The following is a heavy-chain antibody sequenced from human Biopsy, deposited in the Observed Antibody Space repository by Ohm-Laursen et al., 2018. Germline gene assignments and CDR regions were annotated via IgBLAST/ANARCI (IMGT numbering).Heavy chain of an antibody. D-gene: IGHD3-3*01. V-gene: IGHV4-59*08. CDR2: ASYSGYT. Sequence: SETLSLTCSVSDDSIRNFYWTWIRQPPGQGLEWIGHASYSGYTNYNPSLKSRVTISVDTSKNHFSLNLRSVTAADTAVYSCARLGNFWNAEDGLDLWGQGTMVVVSS. CDR1: DDSIRNFY. J-gene: IGHJ3*01. CDR3: ARLGNFWNAEDGLDL.